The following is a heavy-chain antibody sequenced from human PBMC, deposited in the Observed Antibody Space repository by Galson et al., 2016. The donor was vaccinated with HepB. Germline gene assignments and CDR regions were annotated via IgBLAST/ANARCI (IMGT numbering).Heavy chain of an antibody. CDR2: IFYKGDT. V-gene: IGHV4-31*03. CDR3: ARTTGDCGGDCSWFDP. D-gene: IGHD2-21*02. Sequence: TLSLTCTVSGGSIRSPNYYWPWIRQHPGKGLEWIGYIFYKGDTYYNSSPRSRVSISMDTSKNRFSLQLKCVTAADAAVYSCARTTGDCGGDCSWFDPWGQGTLVTVSS. J-gene: IGHJ5*02. CDR1: GGSIRSPNYY.